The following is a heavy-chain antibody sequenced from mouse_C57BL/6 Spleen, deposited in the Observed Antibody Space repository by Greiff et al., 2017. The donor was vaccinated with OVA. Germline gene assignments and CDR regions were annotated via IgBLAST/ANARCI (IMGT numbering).Heavy chain of an antibody. V-gene: IGHV1-64*01. CDR3: ARRGPIPTMVYYYAY. CDR2: IHPNSGST. CDR1: GYTFTSYW. J-gene: IGHJ2*01. Sequence: QVQLQQPGAELVKPGASVKLSCKASGYTFTSYWMHWVKQRPGQGLEWIGMIHPNSGSTNYNEKFKSKATLTVDKSSSTAYMQLSSLTSEDSSVYYCARRGPIPTMVYYYAYWGQGTTLSVSS. D-gene: IGHD2-10*01.